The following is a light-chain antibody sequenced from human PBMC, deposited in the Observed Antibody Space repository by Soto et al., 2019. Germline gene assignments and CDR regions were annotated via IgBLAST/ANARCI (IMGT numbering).Light chain of an antibody. CDR2: QAS. Sequence: DIQMTQSPSTMSGSVGDRVTITCRASQTISSWLAWYQQKPGKAPKLLIYQASTLKSGVPSRFSGSRSGTEFTRTISSLQPDDLASYYCQPNNSYSEAFGQGTKVELK. CDR3: QPNNSYSEA. V-gene: IGKV1-5*03. J-gene: IGKJ1*01. CDR1: QTISSW.